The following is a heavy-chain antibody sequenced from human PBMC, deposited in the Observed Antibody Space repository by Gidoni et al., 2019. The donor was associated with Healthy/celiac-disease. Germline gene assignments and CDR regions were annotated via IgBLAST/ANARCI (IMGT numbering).Heavy chain of an antibody. V-gene: IGHV4-34*01. CDR3: ARLQRGY. J-gene: IGHJ4*02. Sequence: GEINHSGSTNYNPSLKSRVTISVDTSKNQFSLKLSSVTAADTAVYYCARLQRGYWGQGTLVTVSS. CDR2: INHSGST. D-gene: IGHD4-4*01.